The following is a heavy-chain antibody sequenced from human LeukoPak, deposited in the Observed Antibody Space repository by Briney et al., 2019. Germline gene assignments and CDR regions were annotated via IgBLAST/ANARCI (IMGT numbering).Heavy chain of an antibody. Sequence: SETLSLTCTVSGGSISSYYWSWIRQPPGKGLEWIGYIYYSGSTNYNPSLKSRVTISVDTSKNQFSLKLSSVTAADTAVYYCARPSIAAEAVDYWGQGTLVTVSS. D-gene: IGHD6-6*01. CDR3: ARPSIAAEAVDY. V-gene: IGHV4-59*08. CDR2: IYYSGST. J-gene: IGHJ4*02. CDR1: GGSISSYY.